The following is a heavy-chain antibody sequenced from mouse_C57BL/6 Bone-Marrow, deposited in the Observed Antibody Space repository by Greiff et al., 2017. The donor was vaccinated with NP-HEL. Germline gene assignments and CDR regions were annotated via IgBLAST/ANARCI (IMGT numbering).Heavy chain of an antibody. CDR2: IDPANGNT. Sequence: EVQRVESVAELVRPGASVKLSCTASGFNIKNTYMHWVKQRPEQGLEWIGRIDPANGNTKYAPKFQGKATITADTSSNTAYLQLSSLTSEDTAIYYCARSGYYGSSLYYYAMDYWGQGTSVTVSS. D-gene: IGHD1-1*01. CDR3: ARSGYYGSSLYYYAMDY. J-gene: IGHJ4*01. V-gene: IGHV14-3*01. CDR1: GFNIKNTY.